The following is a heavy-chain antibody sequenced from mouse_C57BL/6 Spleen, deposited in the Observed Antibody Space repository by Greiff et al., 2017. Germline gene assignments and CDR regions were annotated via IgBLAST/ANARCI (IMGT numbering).Heavy chain of an antibody. CDR2: IHPNSGST. V-gene: IGHV1-64*01. Sequence: QVHVKQPGAELVKPGASVKLSCKASGYTFTSYWMHWVKQRPGQGLEWIGMIHPNSGSTNYNEKFKSKATLTVDKSSSTAYMQLSSLTSEDSAVYYCARGDGSSYAFAYWGQGTLVTVSA. CDR3: ARGDGSSYAFAY. D-gene: IGHD1-1*01. J-gene: IGHJ3*01. CDR1: GYTFTSYW.